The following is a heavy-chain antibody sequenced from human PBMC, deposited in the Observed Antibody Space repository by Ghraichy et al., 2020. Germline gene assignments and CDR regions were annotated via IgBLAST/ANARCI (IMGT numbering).Heavy chain of an antibody. CDR1: GFTLSNSW. Sequence: GGSLRLSCAASGFTLSNSWMHWVRQAPGKGLVWVSRIKSDGSSTSYADSVKGRFTISRDNAKNTVYLQMNSLRAEDTAMYYCAREYCSGGRCYFGTGGSHFDYWGQGTLVTVSS. V-gene: IGHV3-74*01. D-gene: IGHD2-15*01. J-gene: IGHJ4*02. CDR2: IKSDGSST. CDR3: AREYCSGGRCYFGTGGSHFDY.